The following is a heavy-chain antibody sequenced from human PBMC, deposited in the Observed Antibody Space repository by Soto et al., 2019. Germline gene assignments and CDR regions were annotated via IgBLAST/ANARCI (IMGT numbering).Heavy chain of an antibody. CDR3: ARTVAGDN. D-gene: IGHD6-19*01. CDR2: INRSGGGT. Sequence: EAQLLESGGGLVQPGGSLRLSCAASGFIFSDYDMNWVRQAPGKGLEWVSTINRSGGGTYHADSVKGRFTISRDNSKNTLYLQMNSLRVEDTAVYYCARTVAGDNWGQGTLVTVSS. V-gene: IGHV3-23*01. J-gene: IGHJ4*02. CDR1: GFIFSDYD.